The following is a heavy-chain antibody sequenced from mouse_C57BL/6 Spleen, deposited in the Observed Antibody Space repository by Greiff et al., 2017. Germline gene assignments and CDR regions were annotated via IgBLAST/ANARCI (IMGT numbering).Heavy chain of an antibody. Sequence: QVQLQQPGAELVKPGASVKLSCKASGYTFTSYWMQWVKQRPGQGLEWIGEIDPSDSYTNYNQKFKGKATLTVDTSSSTAYMQLSSLTSEDSAVYYCARRYYGSSYGNFDYWGQGTTLTVSS. D-gene: IGHD1-1*01. V-gene: IGHV1-50*01. J-gene: IGHJ2*01. CDR3: ARRYYGSSYGNFDY. CDR1: GYTFTSYW. CDR2: IDPSDSYT.